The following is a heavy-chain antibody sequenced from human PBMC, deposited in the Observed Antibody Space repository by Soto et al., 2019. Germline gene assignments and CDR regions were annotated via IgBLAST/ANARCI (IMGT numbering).Heavy chain of an antibody. Sequence: SETLSLTCTVSGGSISSYYWSWIRQPPGKGLEWIGYIYYSGSTNYNPSLKSRVTISVDTSKNQFSLKLSSVTAADTAVYYCARRDNGWYYYWGQGTLVTVSS. V-gene: IGHV4-59*01. CDR1: GGSISSYY. J-gene: IGHJ4*02. CDR2: IYYSGST. D-gene: IGHD6-19*01. CDR3: ARRDNGWYYY.